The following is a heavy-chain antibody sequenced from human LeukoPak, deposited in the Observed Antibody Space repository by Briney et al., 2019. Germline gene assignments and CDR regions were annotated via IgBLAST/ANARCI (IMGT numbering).Heavy chain of an antibody. Sequence: GGSLRLSCAASGFPFSSYAMTWVGQAPGKGVEWVSAISGSGGSKYYADSVRGRFTISRDKTKNTLYLQMNTLRAEDTAVYYCAKASAGSGRAFYYYGMDVWGKGTTVTVSS. D-gene: IGHD3-10*01. J-gene: IGHJ6*04. V-gene: IGHV3-23*01. CDR2: ISGSGGSK. CDR1: GFPFSSYA. CDR3: AKASAGSGRAFYYYGMDV.